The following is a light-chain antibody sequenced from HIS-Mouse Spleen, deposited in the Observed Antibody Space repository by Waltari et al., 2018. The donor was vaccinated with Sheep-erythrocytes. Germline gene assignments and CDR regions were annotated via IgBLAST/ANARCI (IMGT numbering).Light chain of an antibody. CDR3: CSYAGSYNHV. CDR2: DVS. CDR1: SSDVGGYTY. Sequence: QSALTQPRSVSGSPGPSVTISCTGTSSDVGGYTYFPWFQHHPGKAPKLMIHDVSKRPSGVPDRFSGSKSGNTASLTISGLQAEDEADYYCCSYAGSYNHVFATGTKVTVL. V-gene: IGLV2-11*01. J-gene: IGLJ1*01.